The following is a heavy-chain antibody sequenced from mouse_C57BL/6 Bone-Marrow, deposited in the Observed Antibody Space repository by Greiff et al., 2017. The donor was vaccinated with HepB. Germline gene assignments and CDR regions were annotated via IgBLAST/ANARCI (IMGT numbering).Heavy chain of an antibody. Sequence: VQLQQSGAELMKPGASVKLSCKATGYTFTGYWIEWVKQRPGHGLEWIGEILPGSGSTNYNEKFKGKATFTADTSYNTAYMQLSSLTTEDSAIYYCARTERTTVVATLDFDVWGTGTTVTVSS. V-gene: IGHV1-9*01. CDR3: ARTERTTVVATLDFDV. CDR1: GYTFTGYW. CDR2: ILPGSGST. D-gene: IGHD1-1*01. J-gene: IGHJ1*03.